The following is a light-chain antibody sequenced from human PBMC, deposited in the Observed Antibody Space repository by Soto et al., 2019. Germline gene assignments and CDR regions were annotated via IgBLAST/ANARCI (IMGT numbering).Light chain of an antibody. CDR1: QSVGSN. Sequence: EILLTQSPATLSVSRGERATLSCRASQSVGSNLAWYQQKPGQAPRLLIFGASSRATGVPARFSGSGSGTEFTLTINSLQSEDFAVYFCQQYDNLPLTFGPGTRWIS. V-gene: IGKV3-15*01. CDR3: QQYDNLPLT. CDR2: GAS. J-gene: IGKJ3*01.